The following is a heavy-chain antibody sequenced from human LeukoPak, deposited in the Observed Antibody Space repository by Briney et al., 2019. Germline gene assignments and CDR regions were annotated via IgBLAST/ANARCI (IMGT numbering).Heavy chain of an antibody. Sequence: SVKVSCKASGGTFSSYAISWVRQAPGQGLEWMGRIIPILGIANYAQKFQGRVTITADKSTSTAYTELSSLRSEDTAVYYCAPDRYGDYVLDYWGQGTLVTVSS. D-gene: IGHD4-17*01. V-gene: IGHV1-69*04. CDR2: IIPILGIA. J-gene: IGHJ4*02. CDR3: APDRYGDYVLDY. CDR1: GGTFSSYA.